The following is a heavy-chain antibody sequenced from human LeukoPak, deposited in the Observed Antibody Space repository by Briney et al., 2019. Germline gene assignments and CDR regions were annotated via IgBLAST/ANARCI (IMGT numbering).Heavy chain of an antibody. J-gene: IGHJ4*02. CDR1: GFTFSSYE. V-gene: IGHV3-48*03. CDR3: ARSIAVAGTDDN. CDR2: ISSSGSTI. Sequence: GGSLRLSCAASGFTFSSYEMNWVRQAPGKGLEWVSYISSSGSTIYYADSVKGRFTISRDNAKNSLYLQMNSLRAEDTAVYYCARSIAVAGTDDNWGQGTLVTVSS. D-gene: IGHD6-19*01.